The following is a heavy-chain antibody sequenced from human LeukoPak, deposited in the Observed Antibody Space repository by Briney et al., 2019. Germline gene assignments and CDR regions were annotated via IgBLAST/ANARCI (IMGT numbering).Heavy chain of an antibody. J-gene: IGHJ4*02. D-gene: IGHD2-21*02. CDR3: ARSLASCGGDCYSDDY. Sequence: EASVKVSCKASGYTLIDYYIHWVRQAPGQGLEWMGWINPNSGGTNYAQRFQGRVTMTRDTSISTAYMGLSGLRSDDTAVYYCARSLASCGGDCYSDDYWGKGTLVTVPS. V-gene: IGHV1-2*02. CDR1: GYTLIDYY. CDR2: INPNSGGT.